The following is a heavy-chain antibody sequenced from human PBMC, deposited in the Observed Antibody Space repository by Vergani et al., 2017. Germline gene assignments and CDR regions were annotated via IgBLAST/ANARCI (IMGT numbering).Heavy chain of an antibody. D-gene: IGHD3-16*02. Sequence: QVQLVQSGAEVKKPGASVKVSCKASGYTFSSYGISWVRQAPGQGLEWMGWISAYNGNTNYVQKLQGRVTMTTDTSTSTAYMELRSLRSDDTAVYYCAREGVGYVWGSYRYYYFDYWGQGTLVTVSS. CDR2: ISAYNGNT. J-gene: IGHJ4*02. CDR3: AREGVGYVWGSYRYYYFDY. V-gene: IGHV1-18*01. CDR1: GYTFSSYG.